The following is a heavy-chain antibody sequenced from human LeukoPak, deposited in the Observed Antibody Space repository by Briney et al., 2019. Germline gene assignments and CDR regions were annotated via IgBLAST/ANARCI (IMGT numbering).Heavy chain of an antibody. CDR3: ASGDQMVQGVIIH. V-gene: IGHV4-39*01. CDR2: IYYSGST. D-gene: IGHD3-10*01. J-gene: IGHJ4*02. Sequence: SETLSLTCTVSGGSISSSSYYWCWIRQPPGKGLEWIGSIYYSGSTYYNPSLKSRVTISVDTSKNQFSLKLSSVTAADTAVYYCASGDQMVQGVIIHWGQGTLVTVSS. CDR1: GGSISSSSYY.